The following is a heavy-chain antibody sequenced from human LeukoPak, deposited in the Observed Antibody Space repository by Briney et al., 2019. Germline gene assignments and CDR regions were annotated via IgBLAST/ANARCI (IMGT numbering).Heavy chain of an antibody. V-gene: IGHV1-2*02. CDR3: ARDFRGGSHAFDI. CDR1: GYTFTSYG. Sequence: ASVKVSCKASGYTFTSYGISWVRQASGQGLEWMGWINPNSGGTNYAQKFQGRVTMTRDTSISTAYMELSRLRSDDTAVYYCARDFRGGSHAFDIWGQGTMVTVSS. J-gene: IGHJ3*02. D-gene: IGHD3-16*01. CDR2: INPNSGGT.